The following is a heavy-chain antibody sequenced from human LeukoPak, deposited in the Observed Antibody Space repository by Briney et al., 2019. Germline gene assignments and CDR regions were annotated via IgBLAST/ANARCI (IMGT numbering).Heavy chain of an antibody. J-gene: IGHJ5*02. V-gene: IGHV4-59*08. CDR2: IYYSGST. D-gene: IGHD2-15*01. Sequence: PSETLSLTCTVSGGSISSYYWSWIRQPPGKGLEWIGYIYYSGSTNYNPSLKSRVTISVDTSKNQFSLKLSSVTAADTAVYYCARVAVVAATRVNWFDPWGQGTLVTVSS. CDR1: GGSISSYY. CDR3: ARVAVVAATRVNWFDP.